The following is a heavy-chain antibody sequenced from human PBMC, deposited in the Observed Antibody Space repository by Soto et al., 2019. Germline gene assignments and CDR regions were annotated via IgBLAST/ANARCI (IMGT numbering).Heavy chain of an antibody. V-gene: IGHV3-30-3*01. J-gene: IGHJ5*02. CDR2: IAYDGSHT. Sequence: QVQLVESGGGVVQPGRSLRLSCVASGFNFDNFVMHWVRQAPGKGLEWVAVIAYDGSHTYYADSVKGRFSISRDSFNKTLFLEMNSLRPDDTAVYYCARDLRNPSAGWLDPWGQGTLVSVSS. D-gene: IGHD1-1*01. CDR3: ARDLRNPSAGWLDP. CDR1: GFNFDNFV.